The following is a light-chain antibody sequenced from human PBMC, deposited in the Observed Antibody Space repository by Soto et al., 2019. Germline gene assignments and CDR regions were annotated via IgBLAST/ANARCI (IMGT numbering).Light chain of an antibody. CDR1: SSDVGGYNY. CDR3: SSYTSSSTLV. CDR2: DVS. Sequence: LTQPASVAGSSGHAITISCTGTSSDVGGYNYVSWYEQHPGKAPKLMIYDVSNRPSGVSNRFSGSKSGNTASLTISGLQAEDEADYYCSSYTSSSTLVFGTGTKVTVL. V-gene: IGLV2-14*01. J-gene: IGLJ1*01.